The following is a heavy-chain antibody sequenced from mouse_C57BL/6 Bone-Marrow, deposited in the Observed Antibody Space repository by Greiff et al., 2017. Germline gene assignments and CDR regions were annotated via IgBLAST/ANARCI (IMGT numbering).Heavy chain of an antibody. J-gene: IGHJ4*01. CDR3: ARRRDYDGYSYAMDY. CDR1: GFTFSDYG. V-gene: IGHV5-15*01. D-gene: IGHD2-3*01. Sequence: EVKVVESGGGLVQPGVSLKLSCAASGFTFSDYGMAWVRQAPRKGPEWVAFISNLAYSIYYADTVTGRFTISRENAKNTLYLEMSSLRSEDTAMYYCARRRDYDGYSYAMDYWGQGTSVTVSS. CDR2: ISNLAYSI.